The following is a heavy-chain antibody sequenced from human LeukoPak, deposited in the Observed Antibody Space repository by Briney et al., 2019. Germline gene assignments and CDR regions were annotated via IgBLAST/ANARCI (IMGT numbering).Heavy chain of an antibody. CDR3: AKDIGRSSYYYFDY. V-gene: IGHV3-30*02. D-gene: IGHD6-13*01. J-gene: IGHJ4*02. Sequence: GGSLRLSCAASGFTFSDYGMHWVRQAPGKGVEWVAFIRYDGSDKYYADSVEGRFTISRDNSKNTLYVQMNTLRAEDTAVYYCAKDIGRSSYYYFDYWGQGTLVTVSS. CDR2: IRYDGSDK. CDR1: GFTFSDYG.